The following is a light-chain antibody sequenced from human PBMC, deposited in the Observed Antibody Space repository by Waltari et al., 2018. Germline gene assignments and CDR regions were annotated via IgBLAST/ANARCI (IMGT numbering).Light chain of an antibody. CDR2: GVS. Sequence: EIVMTQSPVTLSASPGESATLSCRPSQSVGSDFGWYQQKPGQPPSLLIYGVSTRASGVPVRFSGSGSGADFTLTISSLQSEDFAIYYCLQYHIWPRTFGQGTKLGIK. J-gene: IGKJ2*01. CDR3: LQYHIWPRT. CDR1: QSVGSD. V-gene: IGKV3-15*01.